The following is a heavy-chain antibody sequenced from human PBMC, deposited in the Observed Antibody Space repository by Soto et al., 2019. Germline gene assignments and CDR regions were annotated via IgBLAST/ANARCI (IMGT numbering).Heavy chain of an antibody. Sequence: PSETLSLTCTVSGGSIRSDGYYWSWVRQHPGKGLEYIGYIYYSGRTYSNPSLMSRVTVSLDTSKSQFSLKLSSVTAADTAVYYCARAIVVVPATQLYYYGVDLGGQGTTVTVSS. CDR1: GGSIRSDGYY. CDR2: IYYSGRT. J-gene: IGHJ6*02. CDR3: ARAIVVVPATQLYYYGVDL. V-gene: IGHV4-31*03. D-gene: IGHD2-21*02.